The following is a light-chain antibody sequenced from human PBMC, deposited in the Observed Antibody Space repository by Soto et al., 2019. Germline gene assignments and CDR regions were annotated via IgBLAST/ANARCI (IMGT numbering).Light chain of an antibody. Sequence: DIQMTQSPSSLSASVGDSVTITCRASQDITNFLAWFQQKPGKAPKSLISAASTLRSGVPSRFSGSGSVTGFNLTINSLQPKYFAQDYGEQYNSYTVTFGQGTRLEMK. CDR3: EQYNSYTVT. CDR2: AAS. J-gene: IGKJ5*01. V-gene: IGKV1-16*01. CDR1: QDITNF.